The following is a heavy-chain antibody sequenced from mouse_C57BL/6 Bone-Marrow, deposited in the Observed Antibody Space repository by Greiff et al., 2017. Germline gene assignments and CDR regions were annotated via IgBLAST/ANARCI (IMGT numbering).Heavy chain of an antibody. V-gene: IGHV1-64*01. CDR2: IHPNSGST. CDR1: GYTFTSYW. CDR3: ALYDGYPYYFDY. J-gene: IGHJ2*01. Sequence: QVQLQQPGAELVKPGASVKLSCKASGYTFTSYWMHWVKQRPGQGLEWIGMIHPNSGSTNYNEKFKSKATLTVDKSSSTAYMQLSSLTSEDSAVXYCALYDGYPYYFDYWGQGTTLTGSS. D-gene: IGHD2-3*01.